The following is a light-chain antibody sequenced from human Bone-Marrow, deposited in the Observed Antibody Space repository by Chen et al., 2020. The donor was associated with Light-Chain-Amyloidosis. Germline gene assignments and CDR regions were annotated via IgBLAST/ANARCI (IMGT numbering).Light chain of an antibody. CDR3: SSYAGSYTWV. CDR1: SGDVGGYYF. Sequence: QSALTQPRSVSGSPGQSITIPCTGTSGDVGGYYFVSGYQQHPGKAPQLIIYDVSKRPPGVPYRFSGSKSGNTASLTVHGLQAEDEADYYCSSYAGSYTWVFGGGTKLTVL. CDR2: DVS. V-gene: IGLV2-11*01. J-gene: IGLJ3*02.